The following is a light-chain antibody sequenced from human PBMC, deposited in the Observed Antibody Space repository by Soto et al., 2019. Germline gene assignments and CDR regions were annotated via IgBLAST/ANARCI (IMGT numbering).Light chain of an antibody. CDR1: DSNIGNHY. CDR3: QSYDSTLDARYV. J-gene: IGLJ1*01. CDR2: GDS. Sequence: QSVLTQPPSVSAAPGQRVTISCSGSDSNIGNHYVSWYQQLPGTAPKVLVFGDSHRPSGVPDRFSGSKSGTSASLAITGLQAEDEGDYYCQSYDSTLDARYVFGTGTQLTVL. V-gene: IGLV1-40*01.